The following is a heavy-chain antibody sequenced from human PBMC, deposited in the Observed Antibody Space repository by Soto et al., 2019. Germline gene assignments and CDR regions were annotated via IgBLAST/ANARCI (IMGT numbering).Heavy chain of an antibody. CDR1: GFSLSTSGVG. D-gene: IGHD3-9*01. CDR3: AHALYYDILTGYYWFDP. J-gene: IGHJ5*02. V-gene: IGHV2-5*02. CDR2: IYWDDDK. Sequence: SGPTLVNPTQTLTLTCTFSGFSLSTSGVGVGWIRQPPGKALEWLALIYWDDDKRSSPSLKSRLTITNDTSKNQVVLTMTNMDPVDTATYYCAHALYYDILTGYYWFDPWGQGTLVTVSS.